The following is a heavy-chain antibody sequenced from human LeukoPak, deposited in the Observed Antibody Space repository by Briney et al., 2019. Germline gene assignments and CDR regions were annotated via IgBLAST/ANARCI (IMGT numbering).Heavy chain of an antibody. J-gene: IGHJ5*02. Sequence: GASVKVSCKASGYTFTSCGISWVRQAPGQGLEWMGWISAYNGNTNYAQKFQGRVTMTRNTSISTAYMELSSLRSEDTAVYYCARGDQAANWFDPWGQGTLVTVCS. D-gene: IGHD6-25*01. CDR3: ARGDQAANWFDP. CDR1: GYTFTSCG. CDR2: ISAYNGNT. V-gene: IGHV1-18*01.